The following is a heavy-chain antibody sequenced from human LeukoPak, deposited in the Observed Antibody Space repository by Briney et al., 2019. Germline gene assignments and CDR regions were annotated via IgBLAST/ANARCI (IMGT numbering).Heavy chain of an antibody. Sequence: PSETLSLTCAVYGGSFSSYYWGWIRQPPGKGLEWIGSIYYSGSTYYNPSLKSRLTISVDTSKNQFSLKLSSVTAADTAVYYCARDPCGGDCYNALDYWGQGTPVTVSS. CDR3: ARDPCGGDCYNALDY. CDR2: IYYSGST. D-gene: IGHD2-21*02. V-gene: IGHV4-39*07. J-gene: IGHJ4*02. CDR1: GGSFSSYY.